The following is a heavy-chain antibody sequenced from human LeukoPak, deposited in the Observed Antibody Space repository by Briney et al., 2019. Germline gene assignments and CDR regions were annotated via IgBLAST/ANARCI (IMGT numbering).Heavy chain of an antibody. J-gene: IGHJ4*02. D-gene: IGHD2-8*01. CDR1: GCYFINYW. V-gene: IGHV5-51*01. CDR3: ATSRYVTDGVYYTQADF. Sequence: GGALEISCQCSGCYFINYWIAWVRALPGKGEEWRGISYPADSDTTYSPSFQGQVTISADKSPLSAYSQWSSLKASDPAMYSCATSRYVTDGVYYTQADFWGQATLVTVSS. CDR2: SYPADSDT.